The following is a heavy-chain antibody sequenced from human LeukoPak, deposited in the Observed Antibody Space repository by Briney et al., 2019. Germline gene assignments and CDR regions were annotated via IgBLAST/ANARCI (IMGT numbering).Heavy chain of an antibody. V-gene: IGHV3-48*04. Sequence: GGSLRLSCTASGFTFGPYTMNWVRQAPGKGLEWVSYISGSSDTIYYADSVKGRFTISRDNAENSLYLQMYSLRAEDTAVYYCARDQLPPQYYYYMDVWGKGTTVTVSS. D-gene: IGHD2-2*01. CDR3: ARDQLPPQYYYYMDV. J-gene: IGHJ6*03. CDR2: ISGSSDTI. CDR1: GFTFGPYT.